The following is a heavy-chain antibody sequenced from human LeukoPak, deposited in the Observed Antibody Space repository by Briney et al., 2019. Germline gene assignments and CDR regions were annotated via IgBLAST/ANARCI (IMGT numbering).Heavy chain of an antibody. CDR3: ARQTGSGLFILP. D-gene: IGHD3/OR15-3a*01. CDR1: GVSISSSNSY. CDR2: IYYTGNT. J-gene: IGHJ4*02. V-gene: IGHV4-39*01. Sequence: SETLSLTCTVSGVSISSSNSYWGWIRQPPGKGLEWIGSIYYTGNTYYNASLKSRVTISIDTSKNQISLRLTSVTATDTAVYYCARQTGSGLFILPGGQGTMVSVSS.